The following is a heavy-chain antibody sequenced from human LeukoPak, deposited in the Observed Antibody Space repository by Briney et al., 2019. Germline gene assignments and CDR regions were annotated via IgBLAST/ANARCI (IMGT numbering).Heavy chain of an antibody. D-gene: IGHD5-18*01. J-gene: IGHJ4*02. CDR2: INHSGST. Sequence: SETLSLTCGVYGGSFSGYYWSWIRQPPGKGLEWIGEINHSGSTNYNPSLKSRVTISVDTSKNQFSLKLSSVTAADTAVYYCARGLGQLWLYYFDYWGQGTLVTVSS. CDR3: ARGLGQLWLYYFDY. CDR1: GGSFSGYY. V-gene: IGHV4-34*01.